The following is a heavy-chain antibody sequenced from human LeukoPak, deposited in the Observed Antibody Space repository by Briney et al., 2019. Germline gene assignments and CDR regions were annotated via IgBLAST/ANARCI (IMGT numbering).Heavy chain of an antibody. CDR2: IVVGSGNT. V-gene: IGHV1-58*02. CDR3: AADGDSGSYYAGAFDI. CDR1: GFTFTSSA. D-gene: IGHD1-26*01. Sequence: GASVKVSCKASGFTFTSSAMQWVRQARGQRLEWIGWIVVGSGNTNYALKFQERVTITRDMSTSTAYMELSSLRSEDTAVYYCAADGDSGSYYAGAFDIWGQGTMVTVSS. J-gene: IGHJ3*02.